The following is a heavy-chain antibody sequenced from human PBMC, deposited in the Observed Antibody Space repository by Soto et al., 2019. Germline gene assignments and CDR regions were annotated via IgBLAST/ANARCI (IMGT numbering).Heavy chain of an antibody. V-gene: IGHV1-46*01. CDR1: GYTFTNFY. J-gene: IGHJ4*02. Sequence: QVQLVQSGAELKKPGASVKVSCKASGYTFTNFYIHWVRQAPGQGLEWMGRINPSVGSTTYAQRFQDRVTMTRDTSTSTVYMELSSLRSEDRAMYYCARLWCGGHCYFDYWGPGTLVTVSS. D-gene: IGHD2-21*02. CDR2: INPSVGST. CDR3: ARLWCGGHCYFDY.